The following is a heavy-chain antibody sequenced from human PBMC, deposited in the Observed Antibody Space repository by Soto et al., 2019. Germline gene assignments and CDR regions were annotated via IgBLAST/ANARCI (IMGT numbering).Heavy chain of an antibody. CDR2: ITSSSNYI. V-gene: IGHV3-21*01. Sequence: EVQLVESGGGLVKPGGSLRLSCAASGFTFSSYSMNWVRQAPGKGLEWVSSITSSSNYIHYRDSVKGRFTISRDNAQSSLYLQMNRLRGEDKAVYYCARDTNFYASGSGVDYWGQGTLVTVSS. D-gene: IGHD3-10*01. J-gene: IGHJ4*02. CDR3: ARDTNFYASGSGVDY. CDR1: GFTFSSYS.